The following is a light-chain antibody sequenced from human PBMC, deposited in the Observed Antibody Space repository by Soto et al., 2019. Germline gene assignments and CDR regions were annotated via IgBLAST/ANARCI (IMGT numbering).Light chain of an antibody. Sequence: EIVLTQSPATLSLSPGERATLSCRASQSVSSYLGWYQQKPGQAPRLLIYDASSRATGIPARFSGSGSGTDFTLTISSLEPEDFAVYYCQQRRNWPYSFGQGTKLEIK. J-gene: IGKJ2*01. CDR2: DAS. CDR3: QQRRNWPYS. CDR1: QSVSSY. V-gene: IGKV3-11*01.